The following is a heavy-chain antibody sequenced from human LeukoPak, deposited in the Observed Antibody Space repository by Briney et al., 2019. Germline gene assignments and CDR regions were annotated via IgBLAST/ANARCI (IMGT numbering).Heavy chain of an antibody. J-gene: IGHJ6*03. Sequence: GASVKVSCKASGGTFTSSAFSWVRQAPGQGLEWMGGIIPIYGTPNYAQKFQGRVTITTDESTSTAYMDLSSLRSDDTAVYYCARVHTALYYYYYYMDVWGKGTTVTVSS. CDR3: ARVHTALYYYYYYMDV. CDR1: GGTFTSSA. CDR2: IIPIYGTP. V-gene: IGHV1-69*05.